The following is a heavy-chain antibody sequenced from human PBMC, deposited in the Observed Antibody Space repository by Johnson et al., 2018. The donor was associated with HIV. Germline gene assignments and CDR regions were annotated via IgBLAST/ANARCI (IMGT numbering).Heavy chain of an antibody. CDR2: ISWNSGNI. D-gene: IGHD6-19*01. Sequence: VQLVESGGGLVQPGRSLTLSCAASGFTFNDYAMHWVRQAPGKGLEWVSGISWNSGNIGYADSVKGRFTISRDNAKNSLYLQMNSLRPEDTALYYCAKDIGYSSGLGNTGFEIWGPGTMVTVSS. J-gene: IGHJ3*02. CDR1: GFTFNDYA. CDR3: AKDIGYSSGLGNTGFEI. V-gene: IGHV3-9*01.